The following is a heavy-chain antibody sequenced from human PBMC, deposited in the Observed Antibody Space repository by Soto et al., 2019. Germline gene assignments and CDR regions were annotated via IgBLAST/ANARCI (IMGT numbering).Heavy chain of an antibody. V-gene: IGHV4-34*01. J-gene: IGHJ6*03. CDR3: ARGAPGCSSNSCYLVPHYYYYYMDV. Sequence: QVQLQQWGAGLLKPSETLSLTCAVYGGSFSGYYWSWIRQPPGKGLEWIGEINHSGSTNYNPSLKSLVTISVDTSKNQFSMKLSSVTAADTAVYYCARGAPGCSSNSCYLVPHYYYYYMDVWGKGTTVTVSS. D-gene: IGHD2-2*01. CDR1: GGSFSGYY. CDR2: INHSGST.